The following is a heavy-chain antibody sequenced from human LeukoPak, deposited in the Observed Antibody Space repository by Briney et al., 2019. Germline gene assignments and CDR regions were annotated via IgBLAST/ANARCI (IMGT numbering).Heavy chain of an antibody. Sequence: PGGSLRLSCAASGFTFSRYSMNWVRQAPGKGLEWVSSISGSSSYIYYADSVKGRFTISRDNAKNSLYLQMNSLRAEDTAVYYCARMLRRYFDYWGQGTLVTVSS. CDR1: GFTFSRYS. J-gene: IGHJ4*02. V-gene: IGHV3-21*01. CDR3: ARMLRRYFDY. CDR2: ISGSSSYI. D-gene: IGHD2-15*01.